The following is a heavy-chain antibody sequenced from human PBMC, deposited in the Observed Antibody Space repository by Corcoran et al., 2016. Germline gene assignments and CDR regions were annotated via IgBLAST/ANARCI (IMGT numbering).Heavy chain of an antibody. V-gene: IGHV4-31*03. D-gene: IGHD1-26*01. J-gene: IGHJ4*02. CDR1: GDSINSGDYF. CDR2: MHYRGRV. Sequence: QVQLQESGPALVNPSQTLSLTCSVSGDSINSGDYFWSWIRQHPGKGLEWIGYMHYRGRVHYSPSLQSRVTISLDTSKNEFSLRVTSVTAAYTAVDYWARDVGGKDYDDSWGQGSLVAVAS. CDR3: ARDVGGKDYDDS.